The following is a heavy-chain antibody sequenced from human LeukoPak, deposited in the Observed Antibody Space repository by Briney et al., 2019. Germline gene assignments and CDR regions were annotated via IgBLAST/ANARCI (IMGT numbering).Heavy chain of an antibody. CDR3: AKDPRRYSRTGGYFDY. Sequence: GGSLRLSCAASGFTVSNNYMSWVRQAPGKGLEWVSVIYSGGSTYSAGSVKGRFTISRDNSKNTLYLQMNSLRAEDTAVYYCAKDPRRYSRTGGYFDYWGQGTLVTVSS. CDR1: GFTVSNNY. J-gene: IGHJ4*02. CDR2: IYSGGST. D-gene: IGHD6-13*01. V-gene: IGHV3-53*05.